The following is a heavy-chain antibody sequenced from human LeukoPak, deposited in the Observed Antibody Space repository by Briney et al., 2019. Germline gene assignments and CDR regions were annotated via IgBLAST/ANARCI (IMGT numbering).Heavy chain of an antibody. CDR3: AGGTTPMVRNDY. Sequence: SETLSLTCSVSGDSISTSSYYWGWIRQPPGKGLEWIGTIYYSGSTNYNPSLKSRVTISVDTSKNQFSLKLNSVTAADTAVYYCAGGTTPMVRNDYWGQGTLVTVSS. D-gene: IGHD3-10*01. CDR2: IYYSGST. CDR1: GDSISTSSYY. J-gene: IGHJ4*02. V-gene: IGHV4-39*07.